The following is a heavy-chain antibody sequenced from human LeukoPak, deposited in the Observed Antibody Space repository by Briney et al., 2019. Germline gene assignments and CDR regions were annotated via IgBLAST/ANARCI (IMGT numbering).Heavy chain of an antibody. V-gene: IGHV5-51*01. Sequence: PGESLKISCKGSGYSFTSYWIGWVRQMPGKGLEWMGIIYPGDSDTRYSPSFQGQVTISADKSISTAYLQWSSLKASDTAMYYCACLSNYYGSGGYYKDWGQGTLVTVSS. CDR2: IYPGDSDT. CDR3: ACLSNYYGSGGYYKD. CDR1: GYSFTSYW. D-gene: IGHD3-10*01. J-gene: IGHJ4*02.